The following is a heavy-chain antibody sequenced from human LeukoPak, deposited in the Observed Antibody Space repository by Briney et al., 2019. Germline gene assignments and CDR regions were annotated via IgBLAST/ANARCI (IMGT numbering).Heavy chain of an antibody. V-gene: IGHV4-38-2*02. Sequence: PSETLSLTCTVSGYSISSGYYWGWIRQPPGKGLEWIGSIYPSGSTYYNPSLKSRVTISVDTSKNQFSLKLSSVTAADTAVYYCARGAPAPAAMEGEVWGQGTLVTVSS. D-gene: IGHD2-2*01. J-gene: IGHJ4*02. CDR1: GYSISSGYY. CDR3: ARGAPAPAAMEGEV. CDR2: IYPSGST.